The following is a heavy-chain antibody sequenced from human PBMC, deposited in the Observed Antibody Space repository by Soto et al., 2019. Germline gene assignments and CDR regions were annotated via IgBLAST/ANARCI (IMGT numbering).Heavy chain of an antibody. D-gene: IGHD3-10*01. J-gene: IGHJ4*02. CDR2: ISSSGSTA. CDR1: GFTFSRFE. V-gene: IGHV3-48*03. Sequence: SLRLSCAASGFTFSRFELHWVRQAPGKGLEWISYISSSGSTAYYASSVEGRFTISRGNANNSVYLQMDSLRAEDTALYYCTRAAWFPYLSFYWGQGALVTVSS. CDR3: TRAAWFPYLSFY.